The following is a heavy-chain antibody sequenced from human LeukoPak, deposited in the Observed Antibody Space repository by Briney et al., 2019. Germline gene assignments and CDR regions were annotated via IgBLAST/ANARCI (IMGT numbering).Heavy chain of an antibody. CDR3: GRYCSRTDCYIGSAQYFQH. V-gene: IGHV3-11*01. CDR2: ISTDGGHI. Sequence: GGSLRLSCAASGFTFSGYYMSWVRQAPGKGLEWVSLISTDGGHINYADSVKGRFTISTDNAKKSEYLQMNSLRAEDTAVYYCGRYCSRTDCYIGSAQYFQHWGQGTLVTVSS. J-gene: IGHJ1*01. CDR1: GFTFSGYY. D-gene: IGHD2-2*02.